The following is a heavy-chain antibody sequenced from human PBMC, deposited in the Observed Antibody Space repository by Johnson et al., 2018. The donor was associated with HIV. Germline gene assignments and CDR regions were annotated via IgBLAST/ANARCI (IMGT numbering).Heavy chain of an antibody. CDR3: ANWPA. V-gene: IGHV3-30*14. CDR2: ISYDGSNK. Sequence: QVQLVESGGGLVQPGRSLRLSCTASGFTFSNYWMEWVRQAPGKGLVWVAVISYDGSNKYYADSVKGRFTISRDNSKNTVYLKMNSLRAEDTAVYYCANWPAWGQGTMVTVSS. J-gene: IGHJ3*01. D-gene: IGHD1-1*01. CDR1: GFTFSNYW.